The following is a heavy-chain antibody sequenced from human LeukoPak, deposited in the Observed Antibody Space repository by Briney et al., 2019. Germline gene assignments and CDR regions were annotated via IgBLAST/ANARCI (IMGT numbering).Heavy chain of an antibody. Sequence: GGSLRLSCAASAFSLNAYNMNWVRQAPGKGLEWVSSISYTGTYIYYADSVKGRFTISRDNAQNSLYLQMNSLRAEDTAVYYCARQRGGSHHPGFDYWGQGTLVTVSS. CDR2: ISYTGTYI. D-gene: IGHD1-26*01. V-gene: IGHV3-21*04. J-gene: IGHJ4*02. CDR1: AFSLNAYN. CDR3: ARQRGGSHHPGFDY.